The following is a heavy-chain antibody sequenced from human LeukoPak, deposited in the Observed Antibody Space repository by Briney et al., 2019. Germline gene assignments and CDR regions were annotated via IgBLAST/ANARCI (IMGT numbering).Heavy chain of an antibody. D-gene: IGHD5-18*01. Sequence: SVKVSCKASGGTFSSYAISWVRQAPGQGLEWMGRIIPILGIANYAQKFQGRVTITADKSTSTAYMGLSSLRSEDTAVYYCARDGVDTAIGRDYWGQGTLVTVSS. CDR3: ARDGVDTAIGRDY. CDR2: IIPILGIA. V-gene: IGHV1-69*04. CDR1: GGTFSSYA. J-gene: IGHJ4*02.